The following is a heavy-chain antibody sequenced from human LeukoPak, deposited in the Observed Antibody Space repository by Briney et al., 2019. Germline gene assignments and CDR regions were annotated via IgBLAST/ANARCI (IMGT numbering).Heavy chain of an antibody. CDR1: GGSISSYY. V-gene: IGHV4-59*12. J-gene: IGHJ3*02. Sequence: PSETLSLTCTVSGGSISSYYWSWIRQPPGKGLEWIGYIYYSGSTNYNPSLKSRLTISIDTSKNQFSLKLSSVTAADTAVYYCAKDYGYYIGASEIWGQGTMGNVSS. CDR3: AKDYGYYIGASEI. CDR2: IYYSGST. D-gene: IGHD4-17*01.